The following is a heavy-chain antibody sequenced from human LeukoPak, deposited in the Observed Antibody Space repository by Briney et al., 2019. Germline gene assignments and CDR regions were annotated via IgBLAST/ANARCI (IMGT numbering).Heavy chain of an antibody. J-gene: IGHJ4*02. Sequence: SETLSLTCAVSGYSISSGYYWGCIRQPPGKGLEWIGSVYFGGTTYYNPSLRSRVTMSLDTSKNQVSLTLNSVTAADTAVYYCARDDRRDGYKIFDYWGQGTLVTVSS. CDR1: GYSISSGYY. D-gene: IGHD5-24*01. V-gene: IGHV4-38-2*02. CDR3: ARDDRRDGYKIFDY. CDR2: VYFGGTT.